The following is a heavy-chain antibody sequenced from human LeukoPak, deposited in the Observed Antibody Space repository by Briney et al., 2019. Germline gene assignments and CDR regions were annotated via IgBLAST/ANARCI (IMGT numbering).Heavy chain of an antibody. Sequence: ASVKVSCKTSGYTFNIYYVPWVRQAPGQGLEWMGVIHPNDGSTTYAQKFQGRIIMTSDTSTSTIYMELSSLRSDDTAVYYCARGDIDHWGQGTLVTVSS. V-gene: IGHV1-46*02. J-gene: IGHJ5*02. CDR2: IHPNDGST. CDR1: GYTFNIYY. CDR3: ARGDIDH. D-gene: IGHD2-15*01.